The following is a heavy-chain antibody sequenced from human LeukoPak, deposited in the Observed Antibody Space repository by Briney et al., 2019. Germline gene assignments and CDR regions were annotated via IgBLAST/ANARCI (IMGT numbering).Heavy chain of an antibody. CDR3: ARPLGYSGSGSYYAY. CDR1: GFTFTNYE. CDR2: ISGSGDVI. D-gene: IGHD3-10*01. J-gene: IGHJ4*02. V-gene: IGHV3-48*03. Sequence: GGSLRLSCSASGFTFTNYEMNWVRRAPGKGLEWVSYISGSGDVIHYADSVKGRFIISRDNAENSLFLQMNSLRAEDTAVYFCARPLGYSGSGSYYAYWGQGTLVTVSS.